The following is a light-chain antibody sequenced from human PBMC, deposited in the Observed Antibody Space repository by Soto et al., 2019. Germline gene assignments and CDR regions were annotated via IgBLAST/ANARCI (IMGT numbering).Light chain of an antibody. Sequence: DIQMNINRSAVSASGGERSSISCRESQGISNYLAWYQQKPGNVPKLLIYAASTVQSGVPSRFSGSGSGTDFTLTISSLQPEDVASYYCQKYNSAPLTFGGGTKVDIK. J-gene: IGKJ4*01. CDR1: QGISNY. CDR3: QKYNSAPLT. CDR2: AAS. V-gene: IGKV1-27*01.